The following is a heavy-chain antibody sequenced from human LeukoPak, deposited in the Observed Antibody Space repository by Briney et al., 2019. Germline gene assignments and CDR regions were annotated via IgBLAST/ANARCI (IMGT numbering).Heavy chain of an antibody. V-gene: IGHV1-18*01. Sequence: ASVKVSCKASGYTFTSYGISWVRQAPGQGLEWMGWISAYNGNTNYAQKLQGRVTMTTDTSTSTAYMELRSLRSDDTAVYYCAREGYYDSSGYLGWTFYYFDYWGQGTLVTVSS. J-gene: IGHJ4*02. CDR1: GYTFTSYG. CDR3: AREGYYDSSGYLGWTFYYFDY. CDR2: ISAYNGNT. D-gene: IGHD3-22*01.